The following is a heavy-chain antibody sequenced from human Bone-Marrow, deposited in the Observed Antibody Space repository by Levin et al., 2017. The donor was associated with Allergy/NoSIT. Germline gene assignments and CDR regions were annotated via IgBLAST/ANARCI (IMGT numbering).Heavy chain of an antibody. V-gene: IGHV4-31*03. D-gene: IGHD5-24*01. Sequence: SETLPLTCSLSGGSISTGGFHWSWVRQRPGKGLEWIGYIYYSGNTYYNPSLQSRLSISIDTSKNQFSLRLTSVTAADTAVYYCAREDGYVFDYWGQGTLVTVSS. CDR1: GGSISTGGFH. J-gene: IGHJ4*02. CDR2: IYYSGNT. CDR3: AREDGYVFDY.